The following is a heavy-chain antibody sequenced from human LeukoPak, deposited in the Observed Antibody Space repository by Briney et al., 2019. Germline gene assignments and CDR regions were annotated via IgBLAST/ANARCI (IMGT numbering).Heavy chain of an antibody. CDR1: GFTFDDYA. J-gene: IGHJ6*02. CDR3: AKGNRDSSGFYYYYGMDV. Sequence: PGRSLRPSCAASGFTFDDYAMFWVRQAPGKGLEWVSGINWDSKNIGYAASVKDRFTISRDNAKNSLYLQMNSLRAEDTAFYYCAKGNRDSSGFYYYYGMDVWGQGTTVTVSS. D-gene: IGHD3-22*01. CDR2: INWDSKNI. V-gene: IGHV3-9*01.